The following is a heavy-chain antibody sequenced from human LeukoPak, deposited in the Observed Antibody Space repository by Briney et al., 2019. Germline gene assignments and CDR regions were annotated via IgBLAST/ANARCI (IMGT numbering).Heavy chain of an antibody. CDR2: ISSSSSYI. CDR1: GFTVSNNY. CDR3: ARDLEGYYYDSSGPYWGY. J-gene: IGHJ4*02. Sequence: PGGSLRLSCAASGFTVSNNYMSWVRQAPGKGLEWVSSISSSSSYIYYADSVKGRFTISRDNAKNSLYLQMNSLRAEDTAVYYCARDLEGYYYDSSGPYWGYWGQGTLVTVSS. D-gene: IGHD3-22*01. V-gene: IGHV3-21*01.